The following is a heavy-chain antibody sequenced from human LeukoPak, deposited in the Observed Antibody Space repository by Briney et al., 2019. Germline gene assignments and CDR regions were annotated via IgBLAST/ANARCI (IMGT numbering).Heavy chain of an antibody. CDR1: GGSFSGYY. V-gene: IGHV4-34*01. J-gene: IGHJ4*02. D-gene: IGHD4-17*01. Sequence: SETLSLTCAVYGGSFSGYYWSWIRQPPGKGLEWIGEINHSGSTNYNPSLKSRVTISVDTSKNQFSLKLSSVTAADTAVYYCAVGHDYGDYQGSSFDYWGQGTLVTVSS. CDR2: INHSGST. CDR3: AVGHDYGDYQGSSFDY.